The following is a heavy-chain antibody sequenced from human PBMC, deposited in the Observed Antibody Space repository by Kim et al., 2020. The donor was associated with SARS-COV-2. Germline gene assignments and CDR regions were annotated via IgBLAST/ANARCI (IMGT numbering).Heavy chain of an antibody. Sequence: GGSLRLSCAASGFTFSTFWMHWVRQAPGKGLVWVSRINSDGSSTSYADSVKGRFTISRDNAKNMVCLQMNSLRAEDTAVYYCASAVAGTRNAFDIWGQGT. V-gene: IGHV3-74*01. J-gene: IGHJ3*02. CDR3: ASAVAGTRNAFDI. D-gene: IGHD6-13*01. CDR2: INSDGSST. CDR1: GFTFSTFW.